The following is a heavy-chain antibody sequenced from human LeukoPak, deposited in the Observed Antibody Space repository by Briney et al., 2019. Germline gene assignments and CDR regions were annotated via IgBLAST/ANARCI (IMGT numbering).Heavy chain of an antibody. D-gene: IGHD4-17*01. CDR1: GNTFTSYA. CDR3: ARDRTYGDYEP. J-gene: IGHJ5*02. CDR2: INAGNGNT. Sequence: GASVKVSCKASGNTFTSYAMHWVRQAPGQRLEWMGWINAGNGNTKYSQKFQGRVTITRDTSASTAYMELSSLRSEDTAVYYCARDRTYGDYEPWGQGTLVTVSS. V-gene: IGHV1-3*01.